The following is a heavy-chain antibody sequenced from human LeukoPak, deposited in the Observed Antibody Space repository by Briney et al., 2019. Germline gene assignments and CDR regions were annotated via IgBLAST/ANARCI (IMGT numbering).Heavy chain of an antibody. J-gene: IGHJ4*02. CDR1: GGSISGSTYY. CDR3: ARHRYGSPFDY. Sequence: SETLSLTCTVSGGSISGSTYYWGWIRQPPGKGLEWIGSIYYSGSTNYNPSLKSRVTISVDTSKNQFSLKLSSVTAADTAVYYCARHRYGSPFDYWGQGTLVTVSS. V-gene: IGHV4-39*01. D-gene: IGHD4-17*01. CDR2: IYYSGST.